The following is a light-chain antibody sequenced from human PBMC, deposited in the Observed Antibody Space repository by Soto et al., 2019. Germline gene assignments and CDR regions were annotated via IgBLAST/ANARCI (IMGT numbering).Light chain of an antibody. Sequence: DIQMTQSPSSLSASVGDRVTITCQASQDISNYLNWYQQKPVQAPKLLIYDASNLETGVPSRFSGSGSRTDFTFTISSLQPEDIATYYCQQYDNLPPLTFGGGTKVEIK. V-gene: IGKV1-33*01. J-gene: IGKJ4*01. CDR3: QQYDNLPPLT. CDR2: DAS. CDR1: QDISNY.